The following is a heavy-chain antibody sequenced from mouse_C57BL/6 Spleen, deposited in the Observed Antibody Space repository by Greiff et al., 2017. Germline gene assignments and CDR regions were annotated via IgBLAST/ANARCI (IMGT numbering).Heavy chain of an antibody. CDR3: ARLAYYSNYGYFDV. D-gene: IGHD2-5*01. CDR1: GYAFSSSW. CDR2: IYPGDGDT. J-gene: IGHJ1*03. Sequence: QVQLQQSGPELVKPGASVKISCKASGYAFSSSWMNWVKQRPGKGLEWIGRIYPGDGDTNYNGKFKGKATLTADKSSSTAYMQLSSLTSEDSAVYFCARLAYYSNYGYFDVWGTGTTVTVSS. V-gene: IGHV1-82*01.